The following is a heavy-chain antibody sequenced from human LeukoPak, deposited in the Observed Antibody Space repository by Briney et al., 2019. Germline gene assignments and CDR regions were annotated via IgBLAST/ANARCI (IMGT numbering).Heavy chain of an antibody. J-gene: IGHJ4*02. CDR1: GFTVSSNY. D-gene: IGHD6-13*01. CDR3: AREGPYSTMYYFDY. Sequence: GGSLRLSCAASGFTVSSNYMSWVRQAPGKGLEWVSVIYSGGSTYYADSVKGRFTISRDNSKNTLFLQMNSLRAEDTAVYYCAREGPYSTMYYFDYWGQGTLVTVSS. CDR2: IYSGGST. V-gene: IGHV3-66*01.